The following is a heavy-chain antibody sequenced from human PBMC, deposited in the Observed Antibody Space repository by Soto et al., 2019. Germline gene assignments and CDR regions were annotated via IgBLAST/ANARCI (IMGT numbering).Heavy chain of an antibody. D-gene: IGHD4-4*01. Sequence: SETLSLTCTVSGGSISSYYWSWIRQPPGKGLEWIGYIYYSGSTNYNPSLKSRVTISVDTSKNQFSLKLSSVTAADTAVYYCARAHDYTPKTKPQKGDNWFDPWGQGTLVTVSS. V-gene: IGHV4-59*01. CDR3: ARAHDYTPKTKPQKGDNWFDP. CDR1: GGSISSYY. CDR2: IYYSGST. J-gene: IGHJ5*02.